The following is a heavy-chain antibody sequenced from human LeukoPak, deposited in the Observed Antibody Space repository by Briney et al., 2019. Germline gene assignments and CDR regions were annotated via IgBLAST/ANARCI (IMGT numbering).Heavy chain of an antibody. V-gene: IGHV4-59*01. D-gene: IGHD3-22*01. CDR3: ASYSYYYDSSGYFDY. J-gene: IGHJ4*02. CDR1: GGSISSYY. Sequence: SETLSLTCTVSGGSISSYYWSWIRQPPGKGLEWIGYIYYSGSANYNPSLKSRVTISVDTSKNQFSLKLSSVTAADTAVYYCASYSYYYDSSGYFDYWGQGTLVTVSS. CDR2: IYYSGSA.